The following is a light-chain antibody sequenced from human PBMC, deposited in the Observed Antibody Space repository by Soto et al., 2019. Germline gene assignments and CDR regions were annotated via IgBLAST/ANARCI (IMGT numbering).Light chain of an antibody. J-gene: IGKJ5*01. CDR1: QSISSSF. CDR2: GAS. CDR3: QQYDNSPIT. V-gene: IGKV3-20*01. Sequence: EIVLTQSPGILSLSPGERASLSCWASQSISSSFLAWYQQKPGQAPRLLIYGASSRATGIPDRFSGTGSETDFTLTISRLEPEDFAVYYCQQYDNSPITFGQGTRREIK.